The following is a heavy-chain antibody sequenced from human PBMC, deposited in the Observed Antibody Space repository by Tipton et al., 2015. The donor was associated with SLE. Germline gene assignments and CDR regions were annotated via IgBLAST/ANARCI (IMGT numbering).Heavy chain of an antibody. Sequence: SLRLSCAASGLTFSIYAMHWVRQAPGKGLEWVAVISYDGSNKYYADSVKGRFTISRDNSKNTLFLQMNSLRAEDTAVYYCAASLVGAIDYWGQVTLVTVSS. CDR3: AASLVGAIDY. CDR1: GLTFSIYA. D-gene: IGHD1-26*01. V-gene: IGHV3-30*04. CDR2: ISYDGSNK. J-gene: IGHJ4*02.